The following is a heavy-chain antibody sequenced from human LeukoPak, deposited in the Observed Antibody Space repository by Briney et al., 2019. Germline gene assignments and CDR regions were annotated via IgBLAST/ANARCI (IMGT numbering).Heavy chain of an antibody. J-gene: IGHJ4*02. CDR1: GYTFTGYY. V-gene: IGHV1-69*05. D-gene: IGHD1-26*01. CDR3: ARGGEVGATRPFDY. CDR2: IIPIFGTA. Sequence: GASVKVSCKASGYTFTGYYMHWVRQAPGQGLEWMGGIIPIFGTANYAQKFQGRVTITTDESTSTAYMELSSLRSEDTAVYYCARGGEVGATRPFDYWGQGTLVTVSS.